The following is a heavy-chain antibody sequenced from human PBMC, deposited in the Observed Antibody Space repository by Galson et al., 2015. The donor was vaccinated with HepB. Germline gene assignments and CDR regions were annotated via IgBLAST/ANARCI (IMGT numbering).Heavy chain of an antibody. J-gene: IGHJ4*02. Sequence: SLTCTVSGGSISSYYWSWIRQPPGKGLNWIGYIYYIGSTNYNPSLKSRVTMSVDTSKNQFSLKLSSVTAADTAVYYCARGSGNGWYFPFDWWVQGTLVTVSS. CDR3: ARGSGNGWYFPFDW. V-gene: IGHV4-59*01. CDR2: IYYIGST. D-gene: IGHD6-19*01. CDR1: GGSISSYY.